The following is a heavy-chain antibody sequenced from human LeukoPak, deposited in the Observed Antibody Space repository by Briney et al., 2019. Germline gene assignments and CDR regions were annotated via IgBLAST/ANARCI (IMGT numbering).Heavy chain of an antibody. CDR3: AKDSLTYCSGGSCYSGGYFDY. CDR1: GFTFSSYG. Sequence: GGSLRLSCAASGFTFSSYGMHWVRQAPGKGLEWVAVISYDGSNKYYADSVKGRFTISRDNSKNTLYLQMNSLRAEDTAVYYCAKDSLTYCSGGSCYSGGYFDYWGQGTLVTVSS. CDR2: ISYDGSNK. D-gene: IGHD2-15*01. J-gene: IGHJ4*02. V-gene: IGHV3-30*18.